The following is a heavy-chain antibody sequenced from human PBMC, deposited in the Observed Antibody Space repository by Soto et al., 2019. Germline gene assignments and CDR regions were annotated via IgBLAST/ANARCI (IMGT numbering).Heavy chain of an antibody. V-gene: IGHV3-23*01. Sequence: GGSLRLSCAASGFTLSSYAMSWVRQAPGKGLEWVSAISGSGGSTYYADSVKGRFTISRDNSKNTLYLQMNSLRAEDTAVYYCAKGIGFYYYYMDVWGKGTTVTVSS. J-gene: IGHJ6*03. CDR2: ISGSGGST. D-gene: IGHD2-15*01. CDR1: GFTLSSYA. CDR3: AKGIGFYYYYMDV.